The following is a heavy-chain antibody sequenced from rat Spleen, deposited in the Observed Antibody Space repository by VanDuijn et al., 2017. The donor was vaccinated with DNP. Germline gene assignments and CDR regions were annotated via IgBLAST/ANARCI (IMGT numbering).Heavy chain of an antibody. Sequence: EVQLVESGGGPVQPGRSLKLSCVASGFIFSNYWMTWIRQAPTKGLEWVAYTSTGSGSAHYRDSVKGRFSLSRDNAKSTLYLQLNSLRSEDTATYYCTVDRDGSYGVAYWGQGTLVTVSS. CDR1: GFIFSNYW. D-gene: IGHD1-12*02. CDR3: TVDRDGSYGVAY. CDR2: TSTGSGSA. V-gene: IGHV5-31*01. J-gene: IGHJ3*01.